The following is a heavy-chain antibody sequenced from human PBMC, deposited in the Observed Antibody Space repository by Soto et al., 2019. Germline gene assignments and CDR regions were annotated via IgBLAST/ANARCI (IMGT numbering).Heavy chain of an antibody. CDR1: GYTFTNYD. V-gene: IGHV1-8*01. Sequence: QVQLVQSGAEVKKPGASVKVSCKASGYTFTNYDINWMRQATGQGLEWMGWMNPNSGNTGYAQKFQGRVTMTRNTSISTAYMELSSLRSEETAAYYCARRGYSSSWYYYYYYGMDAWGQGTTVTVSS. D-gene: IGHD6-13*01. CDR2: MNPNSGNT. CDR3: ARRGYSSSWYYYYYYGMDA. J-gene: IGHJ6*02.